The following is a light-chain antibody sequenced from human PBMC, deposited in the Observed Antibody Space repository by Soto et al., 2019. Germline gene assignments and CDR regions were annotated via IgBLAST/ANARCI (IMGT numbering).Light chain of an antibody. V-gene: IGKV3-11*01. CDR3: EERSNWPMT. CDR2: DAS. CDR1: QSVSSY. J-gene: IGKJ5*01. Sequence: EIELTQSPATLSLSPGERATLSCRTSQSVSSYFAWYQQKPGRAARLLIYDASNRATGISARFIGSGFGTDFTLTSTSREPEDFAVYYWEERSNWPMTFGQGTRLEIK.